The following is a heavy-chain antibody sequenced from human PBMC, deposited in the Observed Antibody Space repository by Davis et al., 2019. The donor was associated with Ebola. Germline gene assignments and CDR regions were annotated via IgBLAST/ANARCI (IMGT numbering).Heavy chain of an antibody. CDR2: IYYSGST. CDR3: ASGYGDFLCYYGMDV. V-gene: IGHV4-39*01. CDR1: GGSISSSSYY. D-gene: IGHD4-17*01. J-gene: IGHJ6*02. Sequence: MPSETLSLTCTVSGGSISSSSYYWGWIRQPPGKGLEWIGSIYYSGSTYYNPSLKSRVTISVDTSKNQFSLKLSSVTAADTAVYYCASGYGDFLCYYGMDVWGQGTTVTVSS.